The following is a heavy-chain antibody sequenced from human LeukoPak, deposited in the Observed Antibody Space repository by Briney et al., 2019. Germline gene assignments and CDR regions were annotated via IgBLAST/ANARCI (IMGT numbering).Heavy chain of an antibody. V-gene: IGHV3-23*01. CDR3: AKFRSGANDAFDI. D-gene: IGHD2-15*01. Sequence: GSLRLSCAASGFTFSSYAMSWVRQAPGKGLEWVSAISGSGGDTHYADSVKGRFTISRDNSKNTLYVQMNSLGAEDTAVYYCAKFRSGANDAFDIWGQGTMVTVSS. CDR2: ISGSGGDT. CDR1: GFTFSSYA. J-gene: IGHJ3*02.